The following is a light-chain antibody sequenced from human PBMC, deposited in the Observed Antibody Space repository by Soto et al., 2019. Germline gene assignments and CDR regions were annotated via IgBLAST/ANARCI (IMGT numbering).Light chain of an antibody. Sequence: HSARTEPACVAGSTGQSIIISCTGTNSDGGGYDRGSGYLHHPGKAPKLWIFEGYNRPSGISDRFSGSKSGDTASLTISGLQAEDEADYYCISYIPSTTTHWVFGGGTKVTVL. J-gene: IGLJ3*02. CDR2: EGY. V-gene: IGLV2-14*01. CDR1: NSDGGGYDR. CDR3: ISYIPSTTTHWV.